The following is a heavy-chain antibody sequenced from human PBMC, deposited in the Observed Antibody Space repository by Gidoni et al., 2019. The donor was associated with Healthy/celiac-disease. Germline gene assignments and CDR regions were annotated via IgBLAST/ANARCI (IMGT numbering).Heavy chain of an antibody. D-gene: IGHD1-7*01. CDR3: ASDHRTTGSPYYYGIDV. J-gene: IGHJ6*02. CDR1: GGAFSSYA. V-gene: IGHV1-69*06. Sequence: QVQLVKSGAEVKKPGYSVKVSCKASGGAFSSYAISWVRQAPGQGLEWMGGIIPISGTVNYAQKFQGRVTITADKSPSTAYMELSRLRSDDTAVYYCASDHRTTGSPYYYGIDVWGQGTTVTFSS. CDR2: IIPISGTV.